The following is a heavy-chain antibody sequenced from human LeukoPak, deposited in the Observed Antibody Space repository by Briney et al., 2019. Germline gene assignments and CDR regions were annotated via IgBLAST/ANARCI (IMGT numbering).Heavy chain of an antibody. CDR3: ASHDYGDYVPDY. V-gene: IGHV1-69*13. CDR2: IIPIFGTA. CDR1: GGTFSSYA. Sequence: SVKVSCKVSGGTFSSYAISWVRQAPGQGLEWMGGIIPIFGTANYAQKFQGRVAITADESTSTAYMELSSLRSEDTAVYYCASHDYGDYVPDYWGQGTLVTVSS. D-gene: IGHD4-17*01. J-gene: IGHJ4*02.